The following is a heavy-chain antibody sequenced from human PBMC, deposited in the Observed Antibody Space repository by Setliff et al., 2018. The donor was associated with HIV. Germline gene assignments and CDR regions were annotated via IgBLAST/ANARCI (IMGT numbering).Heavy chain of an antibody. CDR1: GGSITAPYNY. V-gene: IGHV4-30-4*01. D-gene: IGHD2-15*01. CDR2: VSYSGAT. Sequence: SETLSLTCTVSGGSITAPYNYWSWIRQPPGKGLEWVGYVSYSGATYYNPSLKTRAAISVDTSKNQFSLNLNSLTAADTAVYFCARDSTTHSTPGFRDFYALDVWGQGTPVTVSS. J-gene: IGHJ6*02. CDR3: ARDSTTHSTPGFRDFYALDV.